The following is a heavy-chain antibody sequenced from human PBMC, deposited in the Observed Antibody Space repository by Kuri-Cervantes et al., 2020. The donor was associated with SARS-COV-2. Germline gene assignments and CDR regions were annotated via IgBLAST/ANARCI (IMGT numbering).Heavy chain of an antibody. CDR3: ARYPDH. CDR2: IDWEDVK. V-gene: IGHV2-70*16. Sequence: LRLSCTVSGGSISSYYWSWIRQPPGKALEWLARIDWEDVKVFSASQKTRLDISKDTSKNQVVLKMSNLDPVDTATYYCARYPDHWGQGILVTVSS. D-gene: IGHD2-2*02. CDR1: GGSISSYYW. J-gene: IGHJ4*02.